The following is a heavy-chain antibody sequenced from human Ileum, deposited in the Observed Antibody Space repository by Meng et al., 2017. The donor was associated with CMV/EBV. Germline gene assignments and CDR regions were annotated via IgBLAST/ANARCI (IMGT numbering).Heavy chain of an antibody. CDR1: SGSSISYS. CDR2: IHPTGST. Sequence: HLVEAGPSLVQPSASVSHTCPVRSGSSISYSGTWHRQPAGKELEWIGRIHPTGSTDENPFLRSRVSMSLDKSKDQFSLKLTSVTAAETAVYYSARAAARGVPVDLWGQGTLVTVSS. D-gene: IGHD3-10*01. J-gene: IGHJ5*02. CDR3: ARAAARGVPVDL. V-gene: IGHV4-4*07.